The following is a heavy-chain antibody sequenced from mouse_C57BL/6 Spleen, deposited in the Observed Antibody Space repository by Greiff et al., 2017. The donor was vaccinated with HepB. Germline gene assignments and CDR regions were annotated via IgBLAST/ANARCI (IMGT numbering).Heavy chain of an antibody. CDR2: ISSGSSTI. Sequence: EVKVEESGGGLVKPGGSLKLSCAASGFTFSDYGMHWVRQAPEKGLEWVAYISSGSSTIYYADTVKGRFTISRDNAKNTLFLQMTSLRSEDTAIYYCARPYGNYEAWYFDVWGTGTTVTVSS. V-gene: IGHV5-17*01. J-gene: IGHJ1*03. D-gene: IGHD2-1*01. CDR3: ARPYGNYEAWYFDV. CDR1: GFTFSDYG.